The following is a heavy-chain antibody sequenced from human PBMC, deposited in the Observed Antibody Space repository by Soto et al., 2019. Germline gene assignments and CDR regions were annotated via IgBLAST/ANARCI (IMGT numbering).Heavy chain of an antibody. D-gene: IGHD4-17*01. V-gene: IGHV3-66*01. CDR1: GFTVSSNY. CDR2: IYSGGST. J-gene: IGHJ6*03. CDR3: ARAVTTYDYYYYYMDV. Sequence: GGSLRLSCAASGFTVSSNYMSWVRQAPGKGLEWVSVIYSGGSTYYADSVKGRFTISRDNSKNTLYLQMNSLRAEDTAVYYCARAVTTYDYYYYYMDVWGKGTTVTVSS.